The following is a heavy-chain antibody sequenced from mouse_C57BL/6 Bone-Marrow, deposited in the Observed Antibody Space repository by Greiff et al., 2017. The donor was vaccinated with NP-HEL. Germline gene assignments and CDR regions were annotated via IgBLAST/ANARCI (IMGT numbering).Heavy chain of an antibody. J-gene: IGHJ1*03. Sequence: EVQLQQSGPELVKPGASVKIPCKASGYTFTDYNMDWVKQSHGKSLEWIGDINPNNGGTIYNQKFKGKATLTVDKSSSTAYMELRSLTSEDTAVYYCARITTVVGPWYFDVWGTGTTVTVSS. CDR1: GYTFTDYN. CDR2: INPNNGGT. CDR3: ARITTVVGPWYFDV. D-gene: IGHD1-1*01. V-gene: IGHV1-18*01.